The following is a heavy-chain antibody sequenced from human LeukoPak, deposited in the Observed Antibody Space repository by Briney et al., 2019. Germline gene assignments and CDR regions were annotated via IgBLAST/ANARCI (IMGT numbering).Heavy chain of an antibody. V-gene: IGHV4-39*07. CDR2: IYHSGST. CDR1: GGSISSGSYY. J-gene: IGHJ5*02. D-gene: IGHD3-10*01. Sequence: SETLSLTCTVSGGSISSGSYYWGWIRQPPGKGLEWIGSIYHSGSTYYNPSLKSRVTISVDTSKNQFSLKLKSVTAADTAVYYCARGGYYGSGNDFRFDPWGQGTLVTVSS. CDR3: ARGGYYGSGNDFRFDP.